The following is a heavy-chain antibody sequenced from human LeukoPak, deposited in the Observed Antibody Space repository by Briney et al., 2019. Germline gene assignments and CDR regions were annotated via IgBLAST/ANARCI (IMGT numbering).Heavy chain of an antibody. Sequence: GGSLRLSCEASGVASGFIFSNAWMSWVRQAPGKGLEWVSNIRTSSEGANLAFYADSVKGRVTFSRDDAKNTLYLHMHSLRDDDTAVYYCATDQRYAFDYWGQGILVTVSS. D-gene: IGHD3-9*01. J-gene: IGHJ4*02. CDR2: IRTSSEGA. CDR1: GVASGFIFSNAW. V-gene: IGHV3-11*03. CDR3: ATDQRYAFDY.